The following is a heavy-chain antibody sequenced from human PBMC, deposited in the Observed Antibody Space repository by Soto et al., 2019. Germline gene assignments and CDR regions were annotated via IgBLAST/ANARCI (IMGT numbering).Heavy chain of an antibody. J-gene: IGHJ4*02. D-gene: IGHD5-18*01. CDR2: FIAMLGTP. CDR3: ARGAMANFDY. Sequence: GASVKVSCKASGGTFGSHGIAWVRQAPGQGLEWMGGFIAMLGTPTYAKKVQGRATITADESLTSSYLELRSLRSEDTAMYFCARGAMANFDYWGQGTVVTAP. V-gene: IGHV1-69*13. CDR1: GGTFGSHG.